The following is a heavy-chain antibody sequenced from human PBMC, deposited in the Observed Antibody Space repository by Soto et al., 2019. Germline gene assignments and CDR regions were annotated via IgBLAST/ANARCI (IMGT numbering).Heavy chain of an antibody. V-gene: IGHV1-18*01. D-gene: IGHD2-15*01. CDR1: GYTFTSYG. CDR3: AREGCSGGSCYSRVHYYYYYGMDV. J-gene: IGHJ6*02. CDR2: ISAYNGNT. Sequence: ASVKVSCKASGYTFTSYGISWVRQAPGQGLEWMGWISAYNGNTNYAQKLQGRVTMTTDTSTSTAYMELRSLRSDDTAVYYCAREGCSGGSCYSRVHYYYYYGMDVWGQGTTVTV.